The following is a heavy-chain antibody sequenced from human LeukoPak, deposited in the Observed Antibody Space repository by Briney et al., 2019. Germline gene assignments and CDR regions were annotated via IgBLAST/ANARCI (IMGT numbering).Heavy chain of an antibody. Sequence: SETLPLTCAVYGGSFSSYYWIWIRQPPGKGLEWIGEINHGGSTNYNPSLKSRVTISVDTSKNQFSLKLSSVTAADTAVYYCARGLGYDDAFDIWGQGTMVTVSS. CDR3: ARGLGYDDAFDI. V-gene: IGHV4-34*01. D-gene: IGHD2-2*01. CDR2: INHGGST. J-gene: IGHJ3*02. CDR1: GGSFSSYY.